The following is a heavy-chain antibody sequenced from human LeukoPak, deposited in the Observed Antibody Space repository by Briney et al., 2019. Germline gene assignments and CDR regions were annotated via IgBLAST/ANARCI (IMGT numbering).Heavy chain of an antibody. CDR2: IYYSGST. J-gene: IGHJ4*02. D-gene: IGHD1-26*01. V-gene: IGHV4-39*01. Sequence: PSETLSLTCTVSGGSISNSSYYWGWIRQPPGKGLEWIGSIYYSGSTYYNPSLKSRVTISVDTSKNQFSLKLSSVTAADTAVYYCASLRERSYYARGFDYWGQGTLVTVSS. CDR1: GGSISNSSYY. CDR3: ASLRERSYYARGFDY.